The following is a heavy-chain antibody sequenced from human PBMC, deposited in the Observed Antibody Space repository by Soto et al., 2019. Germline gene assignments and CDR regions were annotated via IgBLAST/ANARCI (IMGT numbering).Heavy chain of an antibody. Sequence: SETLSLTCTVSGGSISSYYWSWIRQPPGKGLEWIGYIYYSGSTNYNPSLKSRVTISVDTSKNQFSLKLSSVTAADTAVYYCARVGGMPPRRWFDPWCQGTLVTAS. CDR2: IYYSGST. CDR3: ARVGGMPPRRWFDP. V-gene: IGHV4-59*01. J-gene: IGHJ5*02. CDR1: GGSISSYY. D-gene: IGHD2-2*01.